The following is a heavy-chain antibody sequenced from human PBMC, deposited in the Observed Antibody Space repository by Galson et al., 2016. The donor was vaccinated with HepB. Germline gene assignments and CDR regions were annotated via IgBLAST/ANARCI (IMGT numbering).Heavy chain of an antibody. J-gene: IGHJ3*01. CDR3: ATGSESSGWEAGFDV. Sequence: SVKVSCKASGGTFTTYAISWVRQAPGQGLEWMGRITPIIGTANYTQKFQGRVTITADKSTNTAYMEVRSLRSEDTAIYYCATGSESSGWEAGFDVWGQGTMVTVSS. CDR1: GGTFTTYA. V-gene: IGHV1-69*04. CDR2: ITPIIGTA. D-gene: IGHD6-19*01.